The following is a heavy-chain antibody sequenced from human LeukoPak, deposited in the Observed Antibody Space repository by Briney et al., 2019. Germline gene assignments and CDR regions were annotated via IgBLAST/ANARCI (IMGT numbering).Heavy chain of an antibody. Sequence: GGSLRLSCAASRFTFTPYAMSGVRQAPGKGLEWVPAISGSGSSTYYADSVKGRFTISRDNSKNTLYLQMNSLRAEDTAVYYCARGGTMYYGSGNFDYWGQGTLVTVSS. J-gene: IGHJ4*02. CDR2: ISGSGSST. V-gene: IGHV3-23*01. CDR1: RFTFTPYA. D-gene: IGHD3-10*01. CDR3: ARGGTMYYGSGNFDY.